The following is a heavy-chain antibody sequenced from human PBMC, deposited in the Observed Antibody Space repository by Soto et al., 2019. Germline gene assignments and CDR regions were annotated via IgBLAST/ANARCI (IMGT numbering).Heavy chain of an antibody. J-gene: IGHJ5*02. Sequence: GGSLRLSCAASGFTFSDYYMSWIRQAPGKGLEWVSYIGSSGSTIYYADSVKGRFTISRDNAKNSLYLQMNSLRAEDTAVYYCARDVDPHIATPGTWGQGAMVTVSS. D-gene: IGHD6-13*01. CDR2: IGSSGSTI. CDR3: ARDVDPHIATPGT. V-gene: IGHV3-11*01. CDR1: GFTFSDYY.